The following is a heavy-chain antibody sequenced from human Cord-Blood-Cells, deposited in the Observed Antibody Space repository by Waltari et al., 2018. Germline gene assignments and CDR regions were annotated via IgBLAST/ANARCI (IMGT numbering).Heavy chain of an antibody. J-gene: IGHJ6*02. CDR3: ARAYSSRKSYYYYGMDV. CDR1: GVTFSSYA. CDR2: IIPIFGTA. Sequence: QVQLVPSGAAVEKPGSSVTVPCKASGVTFSSYAIRGESTARGQGLEWRGRIIPIFGTANYAQKFQGRVTITADESTSTAYMELSSLRSEDTAVYYCARAYSSRKSYYYYGMDVWGQGTTVTVSS. D-gene: IGHD5-18*01. V-gene: IGHV1-69*01.